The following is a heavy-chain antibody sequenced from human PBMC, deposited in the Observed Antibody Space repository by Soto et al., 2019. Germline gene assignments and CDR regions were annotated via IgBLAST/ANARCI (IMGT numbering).Heavy chain of an antibody. CDR3: ARGGLIAASGFPPNFDY. Sequence: GASVKVSCKASGYTFTGYYMHWVRQAPGQGLEWMGWINPNSGGTNYAQKFQGWVTMTRDTSISTAYMELSRLRSDDTAVYYCARGGLIAASGFPPNFDYWGQGTLVTVSS. CDR1: GYTFTGYY. D-gene: IGHD6-25*01. CDR2: INPNSGGT. J-gene: IGHJ4*02. V-gene: IGHV1-2*04.